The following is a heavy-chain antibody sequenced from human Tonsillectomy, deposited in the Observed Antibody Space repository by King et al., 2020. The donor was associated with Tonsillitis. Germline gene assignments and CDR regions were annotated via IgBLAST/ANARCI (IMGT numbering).Heavy chain of an antibody. V-gene: IGHV5-10-1*03. CDR2: XXXXDSQG. CDR1: GYTFTNYW. Sequence: VQLVESGAEVRKPGESLIISCKTSGYTFTNYWISWVRHMPGKGLEWMGXXXXXDSQGDYSPSFEGHVTVSVDXPIATAYLHWSSLKSSDTAIYYCARHSPYGSYPDDHWGQGTLVIVSS. J-gene: IGHJ4*02. D-gene: IGHD3-10*01. CDR3: ARHSPYGSYPDDH.